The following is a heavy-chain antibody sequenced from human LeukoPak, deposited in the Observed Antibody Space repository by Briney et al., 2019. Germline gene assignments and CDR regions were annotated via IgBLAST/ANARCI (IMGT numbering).Heavy chain of an antibody. Sequence: GGCLRLSCAASGFSFTSYALHWVRQAPGKGLEWVAVISYDGTNDHYADSVEGRFTISRDSSKNTLYLQMNSLRAEDTAVYYCARDHYYTGTQCYFDYWGQGTLVTVSS. CDR2: ISYDGTND. CDR3: ARDHYYTGTQCYFDY. V-gene: IGHV3-30*04. CDR1: GFSFTSYA. D-gene: IGHD3-3*01. J-gene: IGHJ4*02.